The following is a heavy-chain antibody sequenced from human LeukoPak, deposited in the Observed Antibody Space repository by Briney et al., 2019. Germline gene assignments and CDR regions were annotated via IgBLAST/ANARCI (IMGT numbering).Heavy chain of an antibody. CDR1: GYTFTSYD. J-gene: IGHJ6*03. Sequence: ASVKVSCKASGYTFTSYDINCVRQATGQGLEWMGWMNPNSGNTGFSQKFQGRVTMTRNTSITTAYMELSSLRSEDTAVYYCARGSSSSWYGNYYYYMDVWGKGTTVTISS. D-gene: IGHD6-13*01. CDR3: ARGSSSSWYGNYYYYMDV. CDR2: MNPNSGNT. V-gene: IGHV1-8*01.